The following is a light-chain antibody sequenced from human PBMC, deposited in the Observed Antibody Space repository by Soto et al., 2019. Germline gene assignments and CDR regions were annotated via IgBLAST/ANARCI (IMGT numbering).Light chain of an antibody. CDR2: GAS. CDR3: QQYASSSYP. V-gene: IGKV3-20*01. J-gene: IGKJ2*01. Sequence: EIVLTQSPGTLSLSPGDRATLSCRTSQSVSSSYLAWYQQKPGQAPRLLIYGASRGATGIPDRFSGSGSGTDFTLTISRLEPEDFAVYFCQQYASSSYPFGQGTKLEIK. CDR1: QSVSSSY.